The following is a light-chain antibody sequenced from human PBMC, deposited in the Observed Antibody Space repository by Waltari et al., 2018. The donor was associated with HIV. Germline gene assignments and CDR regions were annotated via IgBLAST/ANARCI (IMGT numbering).Light chain of an antibody. CDR2: AAS. Sequence: DIEMTQSPSSLSASVGDRVTITCRASQDIAKYLNWYQQRPGRAPKLLIYAASILQDGVPSRFSGSGSETDFTLTIRSLQPGDYATYHCQQTYITPRTFGQGTRVDIK. CDR1: QDIAKY. V-gene: IGKV1-39*01. J-gene: IGKJ1*01. CDR3: QQTYITPRT.